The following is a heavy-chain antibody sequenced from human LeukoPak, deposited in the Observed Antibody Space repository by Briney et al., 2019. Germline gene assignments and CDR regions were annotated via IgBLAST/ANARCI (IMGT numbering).Heavy chain of an antibody. V-gene: IGHV1-8*01. J-gene: IGHJ4*02. CDR1: GYTFTSYD. Sequence: ASVKVSCKASGYTFTSYDINWVRQATGQGLEWMGWMNPNSGNTGYAQKFQGRVTMTRDTSISTVYMELSSLRSEDTAVYYCARGEEITMIVVVLDYWGQGTLVTVSS. CDR3: ARGEEITMIVVVLDY. CDR2: MNPNSGNT. D-gene: IGHD3-22*01.